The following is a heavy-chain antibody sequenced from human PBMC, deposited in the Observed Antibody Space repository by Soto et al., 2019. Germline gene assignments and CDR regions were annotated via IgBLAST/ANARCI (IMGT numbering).Heavy chain of an antibody. CDR1: GYSVINFA. V-gene: IGHV7-4-1*02. Sequence: QVQLVQSGSALKKPGASVRISCKAYGYSVINFAMHWVRQAPGQGLEWMGCINTNTHTPTYAQGSTGRFVFSLEASVTTAFLQINSLRTEDTAVYYCARAVNFYQTGGYFDHVGQGTLVTVSS. J-gene: IGHJ4*02. D-gene: IGHD2-8*02. CDR3: ARAVNFYQTGGYFDH. CDR2: INTNTHTP.